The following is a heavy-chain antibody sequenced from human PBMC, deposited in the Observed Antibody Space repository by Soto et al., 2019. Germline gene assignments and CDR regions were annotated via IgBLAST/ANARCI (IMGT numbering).Heavy chain of an antibody. V-gene: IGHV4-61*01. D-gene: IGHD2-8*01. CDR1: ASSGSFY. CDR3: VRVLYLSRFDP. CDR2: IYYGGST. J-gene: IGHJ5*02. Sequence: SETLSLTCNVSASSGSFYWGCIRQPPGKGLEWIGHIYYGGSTNYNPSLKSRVSISVDMSKNQFSLELSSVTAADTAVYYCVRVLYLSRFDPWGQGTLVTVSS.